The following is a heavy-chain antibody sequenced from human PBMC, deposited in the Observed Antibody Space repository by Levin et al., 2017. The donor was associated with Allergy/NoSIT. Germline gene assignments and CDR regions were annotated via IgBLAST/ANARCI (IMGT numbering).Heavy chain of an antibody. V-gene: IGHV3-74*01. CDR1: GFTINNYW. CDR3: VREGCSSSSCYRWYFDL. CDR2: ISGDGSRA. Sequence: GESLKISCAGSGFTINNYWMHWVRQAPGKGLEWVSRISGDGSRATYADSVKGRITISRDNAKNRLYLQMNSLRGEDTAVYYCVREGCSSSSCYRWYFDLWGRGTLVTVSS. J-gene: IGHJ2*01. D-gene: IGHD2-2*01.